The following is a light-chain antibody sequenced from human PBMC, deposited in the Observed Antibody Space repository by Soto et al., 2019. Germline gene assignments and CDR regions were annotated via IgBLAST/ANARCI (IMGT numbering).Light chain of an antibody. CDR3: QSYDGSLSGHYV. Sequence: QSVLTQPPSVSGAPGQRVTISCTGSSSNIGSTYDVQWYQQLPGTAPKLLIHGNTNRPSGVSDRYSGSKSGTSASLAINGLQADDEADYYCQSYDGSLSGHYVFGTGTKVTVL. J-gene: IGLJ1*01. CDR2: GNT. V-gene: IGLV1-40*01. CDR1: SSNIGSTYD.